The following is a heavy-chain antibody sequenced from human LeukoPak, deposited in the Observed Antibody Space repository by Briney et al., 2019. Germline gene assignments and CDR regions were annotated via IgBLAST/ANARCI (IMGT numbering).Heavy chain of an antibody. CDR3: ARGNYVMDV. Sequence: GGSLRLSCAASGFSFSSYWTYWVRQAPGKGLVWVSRINSDGSTTTNADAVKGRFTISRDNAKNTLYLQLNSLRVEDTAVYYCARGNYVMDVWGQGTMVTVSS. CDR1: GFSFSSYW. J-gene: IGHJ6*02. V-gene: IGHV3-74*01. CDR2: INSDGSTT.